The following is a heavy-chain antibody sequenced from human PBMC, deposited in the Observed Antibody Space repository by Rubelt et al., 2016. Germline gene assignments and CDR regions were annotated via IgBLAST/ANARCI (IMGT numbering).Heavy chain of an antibody. CDR1: GYTFTSYA. J-gene: IGHJ4*02. D-gene: IGHD7-27*01. CDR2: INAGNGNT. V-gene: IGHV1-3*01. Sequence: QVQLVQSGAEVKKPGASVKVSCKASGYTFTSYAMHWVRQAPGQRLEWVGWINAGNGNTKYSQKFQGRVTITRDTSASTAYMELSSLRSEDTAVYYCARYLGIEGDFDYWGQGTLVTVSS. CDR3: ARYLGIEGDFDY.